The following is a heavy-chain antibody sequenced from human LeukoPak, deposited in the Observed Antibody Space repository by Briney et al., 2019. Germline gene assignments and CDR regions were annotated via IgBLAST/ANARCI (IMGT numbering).Heavy chain of an antibody. D-gene: IGHD3-3*01. CDR3: TTDGVDFWSGYYIGNY. CDR1: GFTFSDIW. CDR2: IKSNVDGGAR. Sequence: GGSLRLSCAASGFTFSDIWMSWVRQAPGKGLEWVGRIKSNVDGGARDYAAPVKGRFTISRDDSKNTLYPQMSRLKTEDTGVYYCTTDGVDFWSGYYIGNYWGQGTLVAVSS. J-gene: IGHJ4*02. V-gene: IGHV3-15*01.